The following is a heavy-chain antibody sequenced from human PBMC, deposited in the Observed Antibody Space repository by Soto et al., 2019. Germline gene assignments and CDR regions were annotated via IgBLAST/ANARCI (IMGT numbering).Heavy chain of an antibody. D-gene: IGHD1-26*01. Sequence: PSETLSLTCTGSGGSISTYYWSWIRQPPGKGLEWIGYIFYTGSTNYNPSLKSRVTISVDTSKNQFSLMLNSVTAADTAVYYCAREGPWGTRDAFDIWGQGTMVTVSS. J-gene: IGHJ3*02. V-gene: IGHV4-59*01. CDR2: IFYTGST. CDR1: GGSISTYY. CDR3: AREGPWGTRDAFDI.